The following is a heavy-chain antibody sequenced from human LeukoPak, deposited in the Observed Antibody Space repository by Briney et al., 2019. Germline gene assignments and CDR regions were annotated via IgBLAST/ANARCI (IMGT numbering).Heavy chain of an antibody. CDR3: ATAFTYYYDSSGSGGDY. V-gene: IGHV1-24*01. D-gene: IGHD3-22*01. J-gene: IGHJ4*02. Sequence: ASVKVSCKVSGYTLTELSMHWVRQAPGKGLEWMGGFDPEDGETIYAQKFQGRVTRTEDTSTDTAYMELSSLRSEDTAVYYCATAFTYYYDSSGSGGDYWGQGTLVTVSS. CDR1: GYTLTELS. CDR2: FDPEDGET.